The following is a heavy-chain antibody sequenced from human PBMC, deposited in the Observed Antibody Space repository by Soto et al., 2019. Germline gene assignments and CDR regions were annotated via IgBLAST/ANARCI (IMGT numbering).Heavy chain of an antibody. Sequence: EVQLVESGGGLVKPGGSLRLSCAASGFTFSSYSMNWVRQAPGKGLEWVSSISSSSSYIYYADSVKGRFTISRDNAKNPLYLQMNSLRAEDTAVYYCARGPKGNLRVWGQGTLVTVSS. J-gene: IGHJ4*02. V-gene: IGHV3-21*01. CDR3: ARGPKGNLRV. CDR2: ISSSSSYI. CDR1: GFTFSSYS. D-gene: IGHD3-10*01.